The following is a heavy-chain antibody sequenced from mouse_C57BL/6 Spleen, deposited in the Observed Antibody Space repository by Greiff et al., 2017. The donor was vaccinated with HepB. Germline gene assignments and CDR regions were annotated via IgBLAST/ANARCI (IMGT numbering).Heavy chain of an antibody. D-gene: IGHD6-1*01. CDR1: GYAFSSSW. J-gene: IGHJ2*01. Sequence: VKLRESGPELVKPGASVKISCKASGYAFSSSWMNWVKQRPGKGLEWIGRIYPGDGDTNYNGKFKGKATLTADKSSSTAYMQLSSLTSEDSAVYFCARGCPFDYWGQGTTLTVSS. CDR3: ARGCPFDY. CDR2: IYPGDGDT. V-gene: IGHV1-82*01.